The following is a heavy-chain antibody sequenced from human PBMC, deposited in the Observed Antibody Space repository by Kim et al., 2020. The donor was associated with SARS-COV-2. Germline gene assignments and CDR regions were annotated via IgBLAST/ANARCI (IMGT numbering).Heavy chain of an antibody. D-gene: IGHD4-4*01. CDR3: ARGFRWEMATVHFDY. J-gene: IGHJ4*02. Sequence: QKFQGRVTMTRDTSTSTVYMELSSLRSEDTAVYYCARGFRWEMATVHFDYWGQGTLVTVSS. V-gene: IGHV1-46*01.